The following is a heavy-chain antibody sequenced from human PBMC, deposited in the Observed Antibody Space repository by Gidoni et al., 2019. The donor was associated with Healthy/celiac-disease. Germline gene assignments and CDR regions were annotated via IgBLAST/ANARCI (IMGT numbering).Heavy chain of an antibody. D-gene: IGHD3-10*01. V-gene: IGHV3-30-3*01. J-gene: IGHJ4*02. CDR2: ISYDGSNK. Sequence: QVQLVESGGGVVQPGRSLRLSCAASGFTFSSYAMHWVRQAPGKGLEWVAVISYDGSNKYYADSVKGRFTISRDNSKNTLYLQMNSLRAEDTAVYYCAREGSGSYIDYWGQGTLVTVSS. CDR1: GFTFSSYA. CDR3: AREGSGSYIDY.